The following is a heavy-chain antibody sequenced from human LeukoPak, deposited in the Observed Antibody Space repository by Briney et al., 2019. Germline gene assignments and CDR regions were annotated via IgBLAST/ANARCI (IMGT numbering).Heavy chain of an antibody. CDR2: ISYDGSNK. CDR1: GFTFSSYA. J-gene: IGHJ5*02. V-gene: IGHV3-30*04. CDR3: ARDMTGSHNWFDP. D-gene: IGHD3-9*01. Sequence: GGSLRLSCAASGFTFSSYAMHWVRQAPGKGLEWGAVISYDGSNKYYADSVKGRFTISRDNSKNTLYLQMNSLRAEDTAVYYCARDMTGSHNWFDPWGQGTLVTVSS.